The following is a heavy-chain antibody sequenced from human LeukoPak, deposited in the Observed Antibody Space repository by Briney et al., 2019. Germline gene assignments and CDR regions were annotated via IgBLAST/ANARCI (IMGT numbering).Heavy chain of an antibody. V-gene: IGHV3-23*01. CDR1: GFTFSSYA. D-gene: IGHD3-3*01. J-gene: IGHJ4*02. CDR2: TSGSGGST. Sequence: PGGSLSLACAASGFTFSSYAMSWVRQAPGKGLEWISATSGSGGSTYYADSVKGRFTISRDNSKNTLYLQMNSLRAEDTAVYYCAKDYAFWSGYPTYYFDYWGQGTLVTVSS. CDR3: AKDYAFWSGYPTYYFDY.